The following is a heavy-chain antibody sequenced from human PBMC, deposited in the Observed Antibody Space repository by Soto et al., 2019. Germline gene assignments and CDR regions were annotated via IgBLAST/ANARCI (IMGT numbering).Heavy chain of an antibody. Sequence: KTSETLSLTCAVHGGSFRGYYWSWIRQPPGKGLEWIGEINHSGGTNYNPSLKSRVSISVDASKNQFSLQLTYVTAADTAVYYCARLWSSNEGSSWGQGTLVTVSS. D-gene: IGHD3-10*01. CDR3: ARLWSSNEGSS. CDR1: GGSFRGYY. J-gene: IGHJ4*02. CDR2: INHSGGT. V-gene: IGHV4-34*01.